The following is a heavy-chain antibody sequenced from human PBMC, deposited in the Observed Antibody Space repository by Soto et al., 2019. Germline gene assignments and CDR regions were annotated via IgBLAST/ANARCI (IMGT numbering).Heavy chain of an antibody. CDR2: ISGDGSNK. D-gene: IGHD3-9*01. V-gene: IGHV3-33*08. J-gene: IGHJ3*02. CDR3: ASEDYDTDAFDI. CDR1: GFTFSSYG. Sequence: GGSLRLSCAASGFTFSSYGMSWVRQAPGKGLEWVAAISGDGSNKYYADSVKGRFTISRDNSKNTLYLQMNSLRAEDTAVYYCASEDYDTDAFDIWGQGTMVTVSS.